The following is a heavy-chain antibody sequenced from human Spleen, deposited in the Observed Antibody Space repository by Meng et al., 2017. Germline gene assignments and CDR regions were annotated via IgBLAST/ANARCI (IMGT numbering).Heavy chain of an antibody. CDR1: GGSISSGGYF. Sequence: QVPLQDAGPGLVKPSQTLSLTCTVSGGSISSGGYFWSWIRQHPGKGLEWIVYIYYSGSTYYNPSLKSRVTISVDTSKNQFSLKLSSVTAADTAVYYCASYYYDSSALGYFQHWGQGTLVTVSS. D-gene: IGHD3-22*01. CDR2: IYYSGST. CDR3: ASYYYDSSALGYFQH. J-gene: IGHJ1*01. V-gene: IGHV4-31*03.